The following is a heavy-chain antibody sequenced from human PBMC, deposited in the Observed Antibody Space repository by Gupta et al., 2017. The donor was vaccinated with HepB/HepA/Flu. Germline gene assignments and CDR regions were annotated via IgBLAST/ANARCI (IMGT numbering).Heavy chain of an antibody. Sequence: EVQLVASGGGLVQPGASLRPPCAASGFTFSSHWMAWVRQAPGKGLEWVANINEAGSGRNYAGSVKGRFTISRDNARNSLYLQMSSLRDEDTAIYYCTTKSYWGQGTLVTVSS. V-gene: IGHV3-7*01. CDR2: INEAGSGR. CDR3: TTKSY. J-gene: IGHJ4*02. CDR1: GFTFSSHW.